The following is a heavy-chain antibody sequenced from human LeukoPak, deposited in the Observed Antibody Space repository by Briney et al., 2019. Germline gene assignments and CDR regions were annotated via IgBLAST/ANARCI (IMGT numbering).Heavy chain of an antibody. CDR1: GGSFSGYS. J-gene: IGHJ4*02. V-gene: IGHV4-34*01. D-gene: IGHD3-10*01. Sequence: PSETLSLTCGVYGGSFSGYSWSWIRQPPGKGLEWIGEINHSGNTNYNPSLKSRVTISVDTSKNQFSLKLSSVTAADTAVYYCAREVRRDGSGKPTRRFDYWGQGTLVTVSS. CDR3: AREVRRDGSGKPTRRFDY. CDR2: INHSGNT.